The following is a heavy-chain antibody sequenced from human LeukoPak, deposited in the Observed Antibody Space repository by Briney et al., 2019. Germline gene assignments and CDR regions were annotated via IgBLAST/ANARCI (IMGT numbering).Heavy chain of an antibody. CDR1: GGSINSHY. CDR2: IFNTGNT. CDR3: ASRPADTIWYGVFDY. J-gene: IGHJ4*02. D-gene: IGHD3-10*01. Sequence: SETLSLTCSVSGGSINSHYWSWIRQPPGKRQEWIGYIFNTGNTNYNPSLASRVTMSVDTHRAQFCLRLSPVTAAYTAIYDCASRPADTIWYGVFDYWGQGTLVTVSP. V-gene: IGHV4-59*11.